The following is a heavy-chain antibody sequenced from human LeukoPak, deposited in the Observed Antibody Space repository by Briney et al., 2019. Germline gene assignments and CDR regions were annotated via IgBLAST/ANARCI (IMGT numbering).Heavy chain of an antibody. CDR2: IYYSGST. Sequence: PSETLSLTCTVSGGSISSSSYYWGWIRQPPGKGLEWIGSIYYSGSTYYNPSLKSRVTISVDTSKNQFSLKLSSVTAADTAVYYCARPRTPYDYGNWFDPWGQGTLVTVSS. J-gene: IGHJ5*02. CDR1: GGSISSSSYY. D-gene: IGHD4-17*01. V-gene: IGHV4-39*07. CDR3: ARPRTPYDYGNWFDP.